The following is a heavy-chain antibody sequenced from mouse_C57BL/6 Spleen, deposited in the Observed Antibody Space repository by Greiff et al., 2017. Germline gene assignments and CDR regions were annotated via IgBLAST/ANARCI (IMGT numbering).Heavy chain of an antibody. CDR3: ARKMTYYGSSKGYFDV. D-gene: IGHD1-1*01. Sequence: VKVVESGPGLVAPSQSLSITCTVSGFSLTSYAISWVRQPPGKGLEWLGVIWTGGGTNYNSALKSRLSISKDNSKSQVFLKMNSLQTDDTARYYCARKMTYYGSSKGYFDVWGTGTTVTVSS. CDR1: GFSLTSYA. J-gene: IGHJ1*03. V-gene: IGHV2-9-1*01. CDR2: IWTGGGT.